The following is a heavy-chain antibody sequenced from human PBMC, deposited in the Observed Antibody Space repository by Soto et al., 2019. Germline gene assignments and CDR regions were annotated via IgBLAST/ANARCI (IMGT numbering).Heavy chain of an antibody. V-gene: IGHV3-21*01. J-gene: IGHJ6*02. CDR2: ISPSTSHI. Sequence: EVHLVESGGGLVKPGGSLRLSCAVSGLTFRSCTMNWVRQAPGKGLEWVSSISPSTSHIYYADSVKGRFTISKDNAKNSMFLQMNSLRAEDTAVYYCSGCSGGVCYQNYRMELWGQGTTVTVSS. D-gene: IGHD2-15*01. CDR3: SGCSGGVCYQNYRMEL. CDR1: GLTFRSCT.